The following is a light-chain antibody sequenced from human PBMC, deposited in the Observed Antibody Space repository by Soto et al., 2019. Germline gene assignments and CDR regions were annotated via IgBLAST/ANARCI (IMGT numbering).Light chain of an antibody. CDR1: QSVDRN. J-gene: IGKJ4*01. CDR3: QQYERLPLT. CDR2: GAF. V-gene: IGKV3D-15*01. Sequence: EIVMTQSPGTLSVSTEEGATLSCRASQSVDRNLAWYQQKPGQAPRLLIYGAFTRPTGIPDRFSGSGSGTEFILTSSILQSADFAVYYCQQYERLPLTFCGGTKLEIK.